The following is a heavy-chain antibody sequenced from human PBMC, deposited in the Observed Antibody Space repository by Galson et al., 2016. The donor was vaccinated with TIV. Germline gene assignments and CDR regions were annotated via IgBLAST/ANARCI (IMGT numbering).Heavy chain of an antibody. CDR1: GFTFGSYG. CDR3: ARVHRGTSFGPWDC. J-gene: IGHJ4*02. V-gene: IGHV3-33*08. Sequence: SLRLSCAASGFTFGSYGMHWVRQAPGKGLEWVAFIWYDGSDKSYGDSVKGRFTISRDNSKNTLYLQMNSLRAEDTAVYYCARVHRGTSFGPWDCWGQGTLVTVSS. D-gene: IGHD3-16*01. CDR2: IWYDGSDK.